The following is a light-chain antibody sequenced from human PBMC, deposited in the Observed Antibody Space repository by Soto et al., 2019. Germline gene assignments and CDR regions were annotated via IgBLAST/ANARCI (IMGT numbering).Light chain of an antibody. CDR2: WAS. Sequence: DIVMTQSPDSLAVTLGESAIINCKSSQSVLYSSNNKNYLAWYQQKPGQPPKLLIYWASTRESGVPDRFSGSGSGTDFTLTISSLQAEDVAVYYCQQYYSTPMYTFGQGTKLEIK. CDR1: QSVLYSSNNKNY. V-gene: IGKV4-1*01. J-gene: IGKJ2*01. CDR3: QQYYSTPMYT.